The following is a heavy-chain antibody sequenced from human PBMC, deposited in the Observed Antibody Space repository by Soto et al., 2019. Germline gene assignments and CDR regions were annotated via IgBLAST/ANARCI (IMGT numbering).Heavy chain of an antibody. CDR2: IVSGGDTA. J-gene: IGHJ5*01. CDR1: GFAFSTSG. CDR3: ATVKGAIDPFDS. V-gene: IGHV3-23*01. Sequence: EVQLLESGGGLVQPGESLRLSCAASGFAFSTSGMSWVRQAPGKGLEWVSSIVSGGDTAHYADSVKGRFTSYRDNSNSTLYLQMERLRAADTAVYYCATVKGAIDPFDSWGQGTLVTGSS.